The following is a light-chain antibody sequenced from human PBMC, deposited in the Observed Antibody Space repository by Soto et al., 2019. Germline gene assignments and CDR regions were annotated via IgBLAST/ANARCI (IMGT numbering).Light chain of an antibody. CDR3: QQYNSYSSGT. CDR1: QNINSW. V-gene: IGKV1-5*03. J-gene: IGKJ1*01. CDR2: KAS. Sequence: IPMTQSPSTLSASVGDRVTITCRASQNINSWLAWYQQKPGKAPKLLIYKASSLESGVPSRFSGSGSGTEFTLTINSLQPDDFAIYYCQQYNSYSSGTFGQGTKVEIK.